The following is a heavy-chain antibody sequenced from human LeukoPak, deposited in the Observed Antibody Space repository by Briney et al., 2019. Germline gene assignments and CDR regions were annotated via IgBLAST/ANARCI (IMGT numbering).Heavy chain of an antibody. D-gene: IGHD6-19*01. CDR1: GYTFTGYY. J-gene: IGHJ6*02. CDR3: ARALRLPGYSSGHRHGMDV. Sequence: GASVTVSCKASGYTFTGYYMHWVRQAPGQGLEWMGWINPNSGGTNSAQKFQGRVTMTRDTSISTAYMELSRLRSDDTAVYYCARALRLPGYSSGHRHGMDVWGQGTTVTVSS. V-gene: IGHV1-2*02. CDR2: INPNSGGT.